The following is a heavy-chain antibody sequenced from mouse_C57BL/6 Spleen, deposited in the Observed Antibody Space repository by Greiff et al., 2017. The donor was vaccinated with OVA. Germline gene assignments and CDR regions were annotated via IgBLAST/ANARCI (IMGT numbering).Heavy chain of an antibody. Sequence: QVQLQQPGAELVKPGASVKLSCKASGYTFTSYWMQWVKQRPGQGLEWIGEIDPSDSYTNSNQKFKGKATLTVDTSSRPAYMQLSSLTSEDSAVYYCASRVYWGQGTTLTVSS. CDR3: ASRVY. CDR1: GYTFTSYW. CDR2: IDPSDSYT. V-gene: IGHV1-50*01. D-gene: IGHD3-3*01. J-gene: IGHJ2*01.